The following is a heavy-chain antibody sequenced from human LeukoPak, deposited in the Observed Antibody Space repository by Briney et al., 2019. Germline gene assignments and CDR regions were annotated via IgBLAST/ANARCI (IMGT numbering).Heavy chain of an antibody. D-gene: IGHD3-10*01. J-gene: IGHJ4*02. CDR1: GYTFTGYY. Sequence: ASVNVSCKASGYTFTGYYMHWVRQAPGQGLEWMVRINPNSCGTNYAQKFQGRVTMTRDTYISTAYMELSRLRSDDTAVYYCASSMVRGVIAYWGQGTLVTVSS. CDR2: INPNSCGT. CDR3: ASSMVRGVIAY. V-gene: IGHV1-2*06.